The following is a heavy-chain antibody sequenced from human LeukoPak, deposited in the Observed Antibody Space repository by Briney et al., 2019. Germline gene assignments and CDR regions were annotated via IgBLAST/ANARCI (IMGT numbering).Heavy chain of an antibody. V-gene: IGHV4-34*01. CDR3: ARADSADCSSPSCRTGRQNDY. D-gene: IGHD2-2*01. Sequence: ETLSLTCAVYGGSFSGYYWSWIRQPPGKGLEWIGEINHSGSTNYNPSLKSRVTISVDTSKNQFSLKLSSVTAADTAVYYCARADSADCSSPSCRTGRQNDYWGQGTLVTVSS. CDR1: GGSFSGYY. CDR2: INHSGST. J-gene: IGHJ4*02.